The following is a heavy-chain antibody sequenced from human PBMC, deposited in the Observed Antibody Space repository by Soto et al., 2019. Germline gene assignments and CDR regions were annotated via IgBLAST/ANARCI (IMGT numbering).Heavy chain of an antibody. V-gene: IGHV4-59*08. CDR1: EGSSSSYD. J-gene: IGHJ4*02. Sequence: LSDTSSVAEGSSSSYDGRCIRQPPGKGLEWIGYIYYSGSTNYNPSLKSRVTISVDTSKNQFSLKLNSMAAADTAVYYCARHNYGSGSTYFDYWGQGTLVTVSS. D-gene: IGHD3-10*01. CDR2: IYYSGST. CDR3: ARHNYGSGSTYFDY.